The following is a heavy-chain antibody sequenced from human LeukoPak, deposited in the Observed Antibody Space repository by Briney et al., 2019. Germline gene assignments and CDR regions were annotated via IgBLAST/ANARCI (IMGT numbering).Heavy chain of an antibody. CDR2: IYYSGSA. Sequence: PSETLSLTCTVSGGSISSYYWSWIRQPPGKGLEWIGYIYYSGSANYNPSLKSRVTISVDTSKNQFSLKLSSVTAADTAVYYCARLANYDFWRGPYPHDAFDIWGQGIVVTVSS. D-gene: IGHD3-3*01. V-gene: IGHV4-59*08. CDR3: ARLANYDFWRGPYPHDAFDI. J-gene: IGHJ3*02. CDR1: GGSISSYY.